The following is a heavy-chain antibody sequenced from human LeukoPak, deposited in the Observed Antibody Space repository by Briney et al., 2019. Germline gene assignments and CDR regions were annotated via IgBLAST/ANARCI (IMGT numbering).Heavy chain of an antibody. CDR1: GYTFTVYY. V-gene: IGHV1-2*02. CDR2: INPYNGGT. Sequence: ASVKVSCKASGYTFTVYYIHWVRQAPGQGLEWMGWINPYNGGTDYLQKLQGRVTMTRDTSISTVYMELSRLKSDDTALYYCSRVYSYGFMDVWGVGTSVTVSS. CDR3: SRVYSYGFMDV. D-gene: IGHD5-12*01. J-gene: IGHJ6*03.